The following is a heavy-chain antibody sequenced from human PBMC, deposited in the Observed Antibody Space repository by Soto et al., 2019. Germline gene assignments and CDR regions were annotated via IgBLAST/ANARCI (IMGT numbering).Heavy chain of an antibody. CDR3: ARVQRYYDILTGYSPLGGMDV. J-gene: IGHJ6*02. Sequence: SETLSLPCTVSGGSISSGGYYWGWVRQPPGEGLGGIGYIYYSGSTYYNPSLKSRVTISVDTSKNQFSLKLSSVTAADTAVYYCARVQRYYDILTGYSPLGGMDVWGQGTTVTVSS. V-gene: IGHV4-30-4*01. CDR2: IYYSGST. D-gene: IGHD3-9*01. CDR1: GGSISSGGYY.